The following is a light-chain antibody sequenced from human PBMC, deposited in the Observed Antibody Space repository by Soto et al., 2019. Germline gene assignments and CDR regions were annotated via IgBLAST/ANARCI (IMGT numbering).Light chain of an antibody. V-gene: IGLV2-14*03. CDR2: DVN. J-gene: IGLJ1*01. CDR1: SSDVGYYNY. CDR3: SSYTSSSTYV. Sequence: QSVLTQPASVSGSLGQSIAISCTGTSSDVGYYNYVSWYQQHPGKAPKVMIYDVNNRPSGVSDRFSGSKSGNTASLTISGLQAEDEADYYCSSYTSSSTYVFGTGTKLTVL.